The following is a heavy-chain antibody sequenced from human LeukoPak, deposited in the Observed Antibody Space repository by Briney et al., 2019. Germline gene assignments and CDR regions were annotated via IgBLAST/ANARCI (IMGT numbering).Heavy chain of an antibody. CDR3: ARHGIPYYFDY. D-gene: IGHD2-21*01. V-gene: IGHV4-34*01. J-gene: IGHJ4*02. CDR1: GGSFSGYY. CDR2: INHSGST. Sequence: SETLSLTCAVYGGSFSGYYWSWIRQPPGKGLEWIGEINHSGSTNYNPSLKSRVTISVDTSKDQFSLKLSSVTAADTAVYYCARHGIPYYFDYWGQGTLVTVSS.